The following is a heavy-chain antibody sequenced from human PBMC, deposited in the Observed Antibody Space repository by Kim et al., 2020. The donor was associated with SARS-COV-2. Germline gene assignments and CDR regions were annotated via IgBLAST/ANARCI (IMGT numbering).Heavy chain of an antibody. D-gene: IGHD3-10*01. CDR2: INHSGST. CDR1: GGSFSGYY. CDR3: ARGLSRIPRGKWFDP. Sequence: SETLSLTCAVYGGSFSGYYWSWIRQPPGKGLEWIGEINHSGSTNYNPSLKSRVTISVDTSKNQFSLKLSSVTAADTAVYYCARGLSRIPRGKWFDPWGQGTLVTVSS. V-gene: IGHV4-34*01. J-gene: IGHJ5*02.